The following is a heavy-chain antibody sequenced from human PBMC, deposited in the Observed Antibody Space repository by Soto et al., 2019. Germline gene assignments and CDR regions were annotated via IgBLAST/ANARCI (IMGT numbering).Heavy chain of an antibody. CDR1: GGTFSSYA. V-gene: IGHV1-18*01. Sequence: ASVKVSCKASGGTFSSYAISWVRQAPGQGLEWMGWISAYNGNTNYAQKLQGRVTMTTDTSTSTAYMELRSLRSDDTAVYYCAIYGDYTVDYFDYWGQGTLVTVSS. J-gene: IGHJ4*02. CDR3: AIYGDYTVDYFDY. CDR2: ISAYNGNT. D-gene: IGHD4-17*01.